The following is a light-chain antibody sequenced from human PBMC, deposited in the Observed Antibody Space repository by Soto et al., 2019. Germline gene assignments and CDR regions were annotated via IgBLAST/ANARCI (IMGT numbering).Light chain of an antibody. CDR1: QSVTSN. CDR3: QQYSNWPPIT. CDR2: DTS. Sequence: EIVLTQSPGTLSLSPGERATLSCRAIQSVTSNYLAWYQQKPGQAPRLLIYDTSTRATGIPARFSGSGSGTEFTLTISSLQSEDFAVYYCQQYSNWPPITFGQGTRLEIK. V-gene: IGKV3-15*01. J-gene: IGKJ5*01.